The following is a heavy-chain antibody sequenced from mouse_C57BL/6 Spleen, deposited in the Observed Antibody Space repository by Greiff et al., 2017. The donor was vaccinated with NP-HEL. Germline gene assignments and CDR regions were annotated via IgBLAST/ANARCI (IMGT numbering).Heavy chain of an antibody. CDR1: GFTFSDYG. V-gene: IGHV5-17*01. CDR2: ISSGSSTI. Sequence: EVKLMESGGGLVKPGGSLKLSCAASGFTFSDYGMHWVRQAPEKGLEWVAYISSGSSTIYYADTVKGRFTISRDNAKNTLFLQMTSLRSEDTAMYYCARPRYDYYAMDYWGQGTSVTVSS. CDR3: ARPRYDYYAMDY. J-gene: IGHJ4*01.